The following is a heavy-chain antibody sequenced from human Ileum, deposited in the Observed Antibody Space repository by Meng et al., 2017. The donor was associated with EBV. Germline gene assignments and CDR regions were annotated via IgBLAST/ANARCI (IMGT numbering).Heavy chain of an antibody. D-gene: IGHD4-17*01. CDR2: ICYTDYT. CDR1: GGSISSSNYC. Sequence: QLLLKEPGPGLVKPSETLSLTCSVSGGSISSSNYCWGWIRQPPGKGLEWIQSICYTDYTYYNPSLKSRVTISADKSKNQFSLRLNSLTAADTAVYYCAMGPDYAKTGYWGQGTLVTVSS. CDR3: AMGPDYAKTGY. J-gene: IGHJ4*02. V-gene: IGHV4-39*01.